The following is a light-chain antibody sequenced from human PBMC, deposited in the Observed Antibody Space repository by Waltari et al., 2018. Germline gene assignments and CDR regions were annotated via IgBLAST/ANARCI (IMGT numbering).Light chain of an antibody. CDR3: SSSTSRTALL. Sequence: QSALTTPASLSGSPGQSITISCTGTSSDIGSYNSVSWYQQHPGEAPKLMIYDVSVRPSGVSNRFSGSKSGNTASLTISGLQAEDEADYYCSSSTSRTALLFGGGTKLTVL. CDR2: DVS. J-gene: IGLJ2*01. V-gene: IGLV2-14*03. CDR1: SSDIGSYNS.